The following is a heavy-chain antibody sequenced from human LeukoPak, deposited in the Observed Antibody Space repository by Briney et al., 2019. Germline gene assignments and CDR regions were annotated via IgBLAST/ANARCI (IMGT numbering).Heavy chain of an antibody. CDR1: GFTFSSYA. D-gene: IGHD6-19*01. Sequence: GGSLRLSCAASGFTFSSYAMSWIRQAPGKGLEWVSAISGSGGSTHYADSVKGRFTISRDNSKNTLYLQMNSLRAEDTAVYYCARDKVAVDAFDIWGQGTMVTVSS. CDR2: ISGSGGST. V-gene: IGHV3-23*01. CDR3: ARDKVAVDAFDI. J-gene: IGHJ3*02.